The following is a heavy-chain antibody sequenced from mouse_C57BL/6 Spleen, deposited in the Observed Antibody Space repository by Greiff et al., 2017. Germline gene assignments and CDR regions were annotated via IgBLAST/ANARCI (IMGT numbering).Heavy chain of an antibody. CDR1: GYTFTDYE. CDR3: TSYYGSIFDY. V-gene: IGHV1-15*01. J-gene: IGHJ2*01. Sequence: QVQLQQSGAELVRPGASVTLSCKASGYTFTDYEMHWVKQTPVHGLEWIGAIDPETGGTAYNQKFKGKAILTADNASSTAYMELRSLTSEDSAVYYCTSYYGSIFDYWGQGTTLTVSS. D-gene: IGHD1-1*01. CDR2: IDPETGGT.